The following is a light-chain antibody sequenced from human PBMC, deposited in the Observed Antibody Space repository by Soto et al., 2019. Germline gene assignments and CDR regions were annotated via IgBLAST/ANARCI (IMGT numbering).Light chain of an antibody. CDR2: DAS. Sequence: EIVLTQSPATLSLSPWERATLSCMASQSVSSYLAWYQQKPGQAPRLLIYDASNRATGIPARFSGSGSGTDFTLTISSLEPEDFAVYYCQHRSNWPYTVGQGTKVDIK. CDR1: QSVSSY. V-gene: IGKV3-11*01. CDR3: QHRSNWPYT. J-gene: IGKJ2*01.